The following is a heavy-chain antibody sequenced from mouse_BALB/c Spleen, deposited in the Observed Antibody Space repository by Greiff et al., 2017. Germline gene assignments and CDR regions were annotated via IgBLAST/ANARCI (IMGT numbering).Heavy chain of an antibody. CDR2: IRNKANGYTT. Sequence: DVKLVESGGGLVQPGGSLRLSCATSGFTFTDYYMSWVRQPPGKALEWLGFIRNKANGYTTEYSASVKGRFTISRDNSQSILYLQMNTLRAEDSATYYCARDGSMITGDAMDYWGQGTSVTVSS. CDR3: ARDGSMITGDAMDY. V-gene: IGHV7-3*02. D-gene: IGHD2-4*01. J-gene: IGHJ4*01. CDR1: GFTFTDYY.